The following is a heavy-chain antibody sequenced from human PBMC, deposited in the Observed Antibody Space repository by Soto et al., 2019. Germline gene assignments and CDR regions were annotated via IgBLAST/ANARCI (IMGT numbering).Heavy chain of an antibody. CDR1: GGSISSYY. CDR2: IYYSGST. D-gene: IGHD3-22*01. Sequence: PSETLSLTCTVSGGSISSYYWSWIRQPPGKGLEWIGYIYYSGSTNYNPSLKSRVTISVDTSKNQSSLKLSSVTAADTAVYYCAREYYYDSSGYGSQAFDIWGQGTMVTVSS. CDR3: AREYYYDSSGYGSQAFDI. V-gene: IGHV4-59*01. J-gene: IGHJ3*02.